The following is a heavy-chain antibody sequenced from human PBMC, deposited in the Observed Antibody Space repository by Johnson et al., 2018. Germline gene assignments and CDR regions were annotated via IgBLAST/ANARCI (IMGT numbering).Heavy chain of an antibody. CDR3: TSDAIHI. J-gene: IGHJ3*02. CDR2: ISTDVGLI. V-gene: IGHV3-64*01. Sequence: VQLVESGGGSAQPGGSLRLSCVASGLILSTYGLTWVLQAPGKGLEHVSTISTDVGLIGYANSVKGRFTISRDNSKNTLFLQMGGLRTEDTAVYYCTSDAIHIWGQGTMVTVSS. CDR1: GLILSTYG.